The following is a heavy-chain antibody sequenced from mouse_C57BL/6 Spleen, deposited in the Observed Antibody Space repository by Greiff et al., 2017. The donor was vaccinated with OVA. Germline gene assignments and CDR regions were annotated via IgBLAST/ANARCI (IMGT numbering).Heavy chain of an antibody. CDR3: AIGSSYWFAY. J-gene: IGHJ3*01. Sequence: DVKLVESGPELVKPGASVKISCKASGYSFTGYYMNWVKQSPEKSLEWIGEINPSTGGTTYNQKFKAKATLTVDKSSSTAYMQLKSLTSEDSAVYYCAIGSSYWFAYWGQGTLVTVSA. D-gene: IGHD1-1*01. V-gene: IGHV1-42*01. CDR2: INPSTGGT. CDR1: GYSFTGYY.